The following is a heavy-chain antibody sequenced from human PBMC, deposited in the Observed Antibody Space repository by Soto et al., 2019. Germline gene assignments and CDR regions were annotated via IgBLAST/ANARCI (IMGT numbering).Heavy chain of an antibody. Sequence: SVKVSCKASGGTFSSYAISWVRQAPGQGLEWMGGIIPIFGTANYAQKFQGRVTITADESTSTAYMELSSLRSEDTAVYYCARDRCSGGSCYTIGFDPWGQGTLVTVSS. V-gene: IGHV1-69*13. CDR3: ARDRCSGGSCYTIGFDP. CDR2: IIPIFGTA. D-gene: IGHD2-15*01. CDR1: GGTFSSYA. J-gene: IGHJ5*02.